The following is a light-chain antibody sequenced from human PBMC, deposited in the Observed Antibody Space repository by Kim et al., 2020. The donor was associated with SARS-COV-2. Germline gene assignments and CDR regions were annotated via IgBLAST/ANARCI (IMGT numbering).Light chain of an antibody. CDR2: VGTGGIVG. CDR3: GADHGSGSNFVYV. J-gene: IGLJ1*01. V-gene: IGLV9-49*01. Sequence: FTLSSGYSNYKVDWYQQRPGKGPRFVMRVGTGGIVGSKGDGIPDRFSVLGSGLNRYLTINNIQEEDESDYHCGADHGSGSNFVYVFGPGTKVTVL. CDR1: SGYSNYK.